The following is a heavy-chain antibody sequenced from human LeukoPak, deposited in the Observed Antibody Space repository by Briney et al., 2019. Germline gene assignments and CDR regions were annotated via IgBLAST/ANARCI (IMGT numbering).Heavy chain of an antibody. CDR3: ARQHDYGDYNAFDI. D-gene: IGHD4-17*01. CDR1: GGSISSSSYY. V-gene: IGHV4-39*01. Sequence: SETLSLTCTVSGGSISSSSYYWDWIRQPPGKGLEWIGSIYYSGSTYYNPSLKSRVTTSVDTSKNQFSLKLSSVTAADTAVYYCARQHDYGDYNAFDIWGQGTMVTVSS. CDR2: IYYSGST. J-gene: IGHJ3*02.